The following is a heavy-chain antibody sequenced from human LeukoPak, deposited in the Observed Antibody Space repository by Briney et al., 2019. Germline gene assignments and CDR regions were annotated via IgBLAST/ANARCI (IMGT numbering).Heavy chain of an antibody. V-gene: IGHV3-30*18. Sequence: PGRSLRLSCAASGFTLSSFGIHWVRQAPGKGLEWVASISSDGNDKFYVDSVEGRFTISRDNSRSTLYLQMDSLRAEDTAVYYCAKAGAYDSSGYYYYLEYWGQGTLVTVSS. D-gene: IGHD3-22*01. CDR3: AKAGAYDSSGYYYYLEY. J-gene: IGHJ4*02. CDR1: GFTLSSFG. CDR2: ISSDGNDK.